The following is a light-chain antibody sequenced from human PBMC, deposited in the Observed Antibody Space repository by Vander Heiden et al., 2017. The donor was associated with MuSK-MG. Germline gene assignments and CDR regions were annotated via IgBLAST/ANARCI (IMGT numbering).Light chain of an antibody. V-gene: IGKV1-39*01. J-gene: IGKJ4*01. CDR2: AAS. Sequence: DLQMTQSPSSLSASVGDRVTITCRASQSISSYLNWYQQKPGKAPKLLIYAASSLQSGVPSRFSGSGSGTDFTLTISSLQPEDFATYYCQQSYSTPCFGGGTKVEIK. CDR3: QQSYSTPC. CDR1: QSISSY.